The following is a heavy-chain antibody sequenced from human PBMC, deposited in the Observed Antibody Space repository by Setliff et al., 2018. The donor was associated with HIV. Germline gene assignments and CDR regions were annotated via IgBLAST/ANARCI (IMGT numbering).Heavy chain of an antibody. CDR2: IYPGDSET. V-gene: IGHV5-51*01. J-gene: IGHJ3*02. Sequence: PGESLKISCKGSGYGFTSYWIGWVRQMPVKGLEWMGIIYPGDSETRYSPSFQGQVTISADQSSSTAYLQWSSLKASDTAMYFCARQGYSYGYPDAFDIWGQGTMVTVSS. CDR1: GYGFTSYW. D-gene: IGHD5-18*01. CDR3: ARQGYSYGYPDAFDI.